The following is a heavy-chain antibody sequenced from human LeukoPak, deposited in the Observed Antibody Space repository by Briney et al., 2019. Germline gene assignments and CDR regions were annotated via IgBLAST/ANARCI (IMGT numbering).Heavy chain of an antibody. CDR1: GGSFGGYY. Sequence: SETLSLTCAVYGGSFGGYYWGWIRQPPGKGLEWIGEINHSGSTNYNPSLKSRVTISVDTSKDQFSLKLSSVTAADTAVYYCARSRLMDYWGQGTLVTVSS. V-gene: IGHV4-34*01. CDR2: INHSGST. J-gene: IGHJ4*02. CDR3: ARSRLMDY. D-gene: IGHD2-8*01.